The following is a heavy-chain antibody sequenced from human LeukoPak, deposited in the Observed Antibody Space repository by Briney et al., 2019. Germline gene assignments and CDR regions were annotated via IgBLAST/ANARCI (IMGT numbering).Heavy chain of an antibody. V-gene: IGHV4-39*01. J-gene: IGHJ4*02. Sequence: SETLSLTCTVSGGSISSSSYYWGWIRQPPGKGLEWIGSIYYSGGTYYNPSLKSRVTISVDTSKNQFSLKLSSVTAADTAVYYCARKGATLHFDYWGQGTLVTVSS. D-gene: IGHD1-26*01. CDR1: GGSISSSSYY. CDR2: IYYSGGT. CDR3: ARKGATLHFDY.